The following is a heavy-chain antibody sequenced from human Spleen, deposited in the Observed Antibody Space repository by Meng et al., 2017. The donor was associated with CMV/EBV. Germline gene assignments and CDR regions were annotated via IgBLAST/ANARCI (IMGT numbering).Heavy chain of an antibody. CDR1: GGSISSSKW. CDR3: ARRPLEGAADY. V-gene: IGHV4-4*02. J-gene: IGHJ4*02. CDR2: IFYDGRT. D-gene: IGHD1-26*01. Sequence: CAVSGGSISSSKWWTWVRQPPGEGLEWIGEIFYDGRTNYNPSLKSRVTISVDKSKNRFSLTLTYMTAADTAVYYCARRPLEGAADYWGQGTLVTVSS.